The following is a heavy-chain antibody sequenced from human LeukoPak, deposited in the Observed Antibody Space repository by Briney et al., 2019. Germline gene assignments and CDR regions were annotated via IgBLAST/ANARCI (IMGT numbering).Heavy chain of an antibody. D-gene: IGHD4-17*01. J-gene: IGHJ6*03. CDR1: GFTFSSYS. CDR3: ARERGDTVTTSYYYMDV. Sequence: GGSLRLSCAASGFTFSSYSMNWVRQAPGKGLEWVSSISSSSSYIYYADSVKGRFTISRDNAKNSLYLQMNSLRAEDTAVYYCARERGDTVTTSYYYMDVWSKGTTVIVSS. CDR2: ISSSSSYI. V-gene: IGHV3-21*01.